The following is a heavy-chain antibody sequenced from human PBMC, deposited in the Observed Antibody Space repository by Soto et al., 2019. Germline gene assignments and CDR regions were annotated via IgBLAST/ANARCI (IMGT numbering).Heavy chain of an antibody. V-gene: IGHV4-34*01. CDR3: ATAYDSSGYYLDY. CDR1: GGSFRGYY. CDR2: LNHSGST. Sequence: SETLSLTCGVYGGSFRGYYWSWIRQPPGKGLEWIGELNHSGSTNYNPSLKSRVTISVDTSKNQFSLKLSSVTAADTAVYYCATAYDSSGYYLDYWGQGTLVTVS. J-gene: IGHJ4*02. D-gene: IGHD3-22*01.